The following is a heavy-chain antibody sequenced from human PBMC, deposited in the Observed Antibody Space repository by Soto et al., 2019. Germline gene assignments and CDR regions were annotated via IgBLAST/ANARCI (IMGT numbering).Heavy chain of an antibody. CDR1: GGSVSSYY. CDR3: AASRLRGYSYGYHS. Sequence: SETLSLTCTVSGGSVSSYYWSWIRQPPGKGLEWIGYIYYSGSTNYNPSLKSRVTISVDTSKNQFSLKLSSVTAADTAVYYCAASRLRGYSYGYHSWGQGTLVTVSS. J-gene: IGHJ4*02. D-gene: IGHD5-18*01. V-gene: IGHV4-59*02. CDR2: IYYSGST.